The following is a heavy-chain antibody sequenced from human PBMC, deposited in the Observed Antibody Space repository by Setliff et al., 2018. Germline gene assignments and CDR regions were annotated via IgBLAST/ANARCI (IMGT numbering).Heavy chain of an antibody. D-gene: IGHD2-2*01. J-gene: IGHJ6*03. Sequence: KTSETLSLTCAVSGYSISSGYYWGWIRQPPGKGLEWIGSIYHSGSTYYNPSLKSRVTISVDTSKNQFSLNLSSVTAADTAVYYCARLGGSSTSGGFYYFYYYMDVWGKGTTVTVSS. V-gene: IGHV4-38-2*01. CDR3: ARLGGSSTSGGFYYFYYYMDV. CDR2: IYHSGST. CDR1: GYSISSGYY.